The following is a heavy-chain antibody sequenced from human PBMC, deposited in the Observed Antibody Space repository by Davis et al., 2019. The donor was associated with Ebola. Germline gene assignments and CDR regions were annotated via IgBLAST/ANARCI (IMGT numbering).Heavy chain of an antibody. CDR1: GYTFTSYG. Sequence: AASVKVSCKASGYTFTSYGISWVRQAPGQGLEWMGWISGYNGNTNYAQKLQGRVTMTTDTSTSTAYMELRSLRSEDTAVYYCARGQVLRELISAFDYWGQGTLVTVSS. J-gene: IGHJ4*02. D-gene: IGHD1-26*01. CDR2: ISGYNGNT. CDR3: ARGQVLRELISAFDY. V-gene: IGHV1-18*01.